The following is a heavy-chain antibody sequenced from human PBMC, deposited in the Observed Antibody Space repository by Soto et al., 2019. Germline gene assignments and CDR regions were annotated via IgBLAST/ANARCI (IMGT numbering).Heavy chain of an antibody. V-gene: IGHV1-69*01. J-gene: IGHJ6*02. Sequence: QVQLVQSGAEVKKPGSSVKVSCKASGGTSSSYAISWVRQAPGQGLEWMGGIIPIFGTANYAQKFQGRVTITADESTSTAYMELSSLRSEDTAVYYCARGSSSYYYYGMDVWGQGTTVTVSS. CDR3: ARGSSSYYYYGMDV. CDR2: IIPIFGTA. CDR1: GGTSSSYA.